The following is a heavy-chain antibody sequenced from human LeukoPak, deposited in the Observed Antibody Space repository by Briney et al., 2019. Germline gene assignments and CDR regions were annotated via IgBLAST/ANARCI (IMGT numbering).Heavy chain of an antibody. J-gene: IGHJ3*02. V-gene: IGHV3-48*04. CDR3: ARDRSGSYAVHAFDI. CDR2: ISSSGSTI. CDR1: GFTFSSYS. D-gene: IGHD1-26*01. Sequence: PGGSLRLSCAASGFTFSSYSMNWVRQAPGKGLEWVSYISSSGSTIYYADSVKGRFTISRDNAKNSLYLQMNSLRAEDTAVYYCARDRSGSYAVHAFDIWGQGTMVTVSS.